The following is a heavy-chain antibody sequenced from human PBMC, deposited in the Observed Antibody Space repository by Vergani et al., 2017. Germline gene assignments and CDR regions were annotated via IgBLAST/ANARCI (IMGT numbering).Heavy chain of an antibody. V-gene: IGHV3-30-3*01. CDR2: ISYDGSNK. J-gene: IGHJ6*04. CDR3: ATLDRPGYCSSTSCYRVGLDV. D-gene: IGHD2-2*01. Sequence: VQLLESGGGLVQPGGSLRLSCAASGFTFSSYAMHWVRQAPGKGLEWVAVISYDGSNKYYADSVKGRFTISRDNSKNTLYLQMNSLRAEDTAVYYCATLDRPGYCSSTSCYRVGLDVWGKGTTVTVSS. CDR1: GFTFSSYA.